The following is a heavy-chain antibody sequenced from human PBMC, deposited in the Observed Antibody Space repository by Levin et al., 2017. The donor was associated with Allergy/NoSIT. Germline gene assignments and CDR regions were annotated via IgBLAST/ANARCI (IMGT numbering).Heavy chain of an antibody. Sequence: GASVKVSCKASGYTFTSYYMHWVRQAPGQGLEWMGIINPSGGSTSYAQKFQGRVTMTRDTSTSTVYMELSSLRSEDTAVYYCARGIQLWLPTAGFDYWGQGTLVTVSS. CDR1: GYTFTSYY. V-gene: IGHV1-46*01. CDR3: ARGIQLWLPTAGFDY. J-gene: IGHJ4*02. CDR2: INPSGGST. D-gene: IGHD5-18*01.